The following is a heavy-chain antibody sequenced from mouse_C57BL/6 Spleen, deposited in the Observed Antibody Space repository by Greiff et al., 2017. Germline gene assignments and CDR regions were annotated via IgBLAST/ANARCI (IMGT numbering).Heavy chain of an antibody. CDR1: GYAFSSSW. Sequence: QVQLKESGPELVKPGASVKISCKASGYAFSSSWMNWVKQRPGKGLEWIGRIYPGDGDTNYNGKFKGKATLTADKSSSTAYMQLSSLTSEDSAVYFCARSSYYSNYAYFDYWGQGTTLTVSS. CDR2: IYPGDGDT. CDR3: ARSSYYSNYAYFDY. V-gene: IGHV1-82*01. D-gene: IGHD2-5*01. J-gene: IGHJ2*01.